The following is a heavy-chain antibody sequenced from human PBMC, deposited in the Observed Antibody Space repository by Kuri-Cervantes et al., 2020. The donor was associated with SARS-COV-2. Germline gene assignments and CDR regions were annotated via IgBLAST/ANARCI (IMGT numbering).Heavy chain of an antibody. CDR3: AKNPTYGDYPYWYFVL. V-gene: IGHV3-23*01. CDR2: ISGSGGST. CDR1: GFTFSSYA. Sequence: GGSLRLSCAASGFTFSSYAMSWVRQAPGKGLEWVSAISGSGGSTYYADSAKGRFTISRDNSKNTLYLQMNSLRAEDTAVYYCAKNPTYGDYPYWYFVLWCRGTLVTVSS. D-gene: IGHD4-17*01. J-gene: IGHJ2*01.